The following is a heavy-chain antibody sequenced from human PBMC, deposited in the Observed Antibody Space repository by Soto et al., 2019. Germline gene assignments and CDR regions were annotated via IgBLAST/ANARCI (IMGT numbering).Heavy chain of an antibody. Sequence: QVQLVQSGAEVKKPGSSVKVSCKAYGGTFSSYTISWVRQAPGQGLEWMGRIIPILGIANYAQKFQGRVTITADKSTSTAYMELSSLRYEDTAVDYCARGRGRSFDYWGQGTLVTVSS. CDR1: GGTFSSYT. CDR2: IIPILGIA. CDR3: ARGRGRSFDY. V-gene: IGHV1-69*02. J-gene: IGHJ4*02.